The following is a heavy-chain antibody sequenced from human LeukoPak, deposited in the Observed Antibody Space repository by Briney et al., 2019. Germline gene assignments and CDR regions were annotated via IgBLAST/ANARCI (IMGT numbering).Heavy chain of an antibody. CDR3: AKVRQFTAATGTVLDQ. CDR1: GFTYSNYG. CDR2: IWNDGSYK. D-gene: IGHD6-13*01. Sequence: GGSLRLSCAASGFTYSNYGMHWVRQAPGKGLDWVAVIWNDGSYKYYADSVRGRFTISRDNSMNTVYLQMNSLRAEDTAVYYCAKVRQFTAATGTVLDQWGQGTLVTVSS. V-gene: IGHV3-33*06. J-gene: IGHJ4*02.